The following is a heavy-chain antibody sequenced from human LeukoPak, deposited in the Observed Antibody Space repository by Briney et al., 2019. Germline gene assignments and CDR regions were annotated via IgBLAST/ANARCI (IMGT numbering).Heavy chain of an antibody. Sequence: SETLSLTCAVYGGSFSGYYWSWIRQPPGKGLEWIGEINHSGSTNYNPSLKSRVTISVDTSKNQFSLKLSSVTAADTAVYYCARAGSWNDYGDYRGEYYYMDVWGKGTTVTVSS. CDR3: ARAGSWNDYGDYRGEYYYMDV. D-gene: IGHD4-17*01. CDR1: GGSFSGYY. V-gene: IGHV4-34*01. J-gene: IGHJ6*03. CDR2: INHSGST.